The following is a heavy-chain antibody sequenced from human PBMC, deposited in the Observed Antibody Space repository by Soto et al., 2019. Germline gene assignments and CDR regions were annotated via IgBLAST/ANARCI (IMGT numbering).Heavy chain of an antibody. CDR1: GGSLSGYY. D-gene: IGHD6-13*01. Sequence: QVQLQQWGAGLLKPSETLSLTCAVYGGSLSGYYWSWIRQPPGKGLEWIGEINHSGSTNYNPSLKSRVTISVDTSKNQFSLKLSSVTAADTAVYYCARGAAAGIDYWGQGTLVTVSS. J-gene: IGHJ4*02. CDR2: INHSGST. V-gene: IGHV4-34*01. CDR3: ARGAAAGIDY.